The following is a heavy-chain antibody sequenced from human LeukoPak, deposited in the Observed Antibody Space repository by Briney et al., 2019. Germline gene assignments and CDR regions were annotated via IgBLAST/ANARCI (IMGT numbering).Heavy chain of an antibody. J-gene: IGHJ6*02. D-gene: IGHD2-15*01. V-gene: IGHV4-34*01. CDR3: ARGGLRCSGGSCYSRGGYYYGMDV. CDR1: GGSFSGYY. CDR2: INHSGST. Sequence: PSETLSLTCAVSGGSFSGYYWSWIRQPPGKGLEWIGEINHSGSTNYNPSLKSRVTISVDTSKNQFSLKLSSVTAADTAVYYCARGGLRCSGGSCYSRGGYYYGMDVWGQGTTVTVSS.